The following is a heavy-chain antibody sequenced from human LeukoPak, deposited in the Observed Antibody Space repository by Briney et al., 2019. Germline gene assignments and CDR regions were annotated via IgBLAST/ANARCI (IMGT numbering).Heavy chain of an antibody. J-gene: IGHJ6*02. D-gene: IGHD2-15*01. CDR3: ARDSADIVVVVAAFRRDYGMDV. Sequence: SETLSLTCTVSGGSISSSSYYWGWIREPPGKGLEWIGSIYYSGSTYYNPSLKSRVTISVDTSKNQFSLKLSSVTAADTAVYYCARDSADIVVVVAAFRRDYGMDVWGQGTTVTVSS. V-gene: IGHV4-39*07. CDR1: GGSISSSSYY. CDR2: IYYSGST.